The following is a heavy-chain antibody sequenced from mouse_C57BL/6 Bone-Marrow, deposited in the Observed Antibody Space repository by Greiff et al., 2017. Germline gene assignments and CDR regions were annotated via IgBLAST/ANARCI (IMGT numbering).Heavy chain of an antibody. Sequence: EVQLVESGGGLVKPGGSLKLSCAASGFTFSDYGMHWVRQAPEKGLEWVAYISSCSSTIYYADTLKGRFTISRDNAKNTLFLQLTSLRSEDTAMYYCARRVNWVPYYYAMDYWGQGTSVTVSS. D-gene: IGHD4-1*01. V-gene: IGHV5-17*01. CDR2: ISSCSSTI. J-gene: IGHJ4*01. CDR3: ARRVNWVPYYYAMDY. CDR1: GFTFSDYG.